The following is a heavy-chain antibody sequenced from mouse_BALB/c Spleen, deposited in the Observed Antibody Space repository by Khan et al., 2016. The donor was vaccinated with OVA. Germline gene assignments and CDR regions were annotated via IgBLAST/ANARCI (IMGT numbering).Heavy chain of an antibody. V-gene: IGHV2-2*01. CDR3: ARGNGYYVWYFDV. Sequence: QVQLKQSGPGLVQPSQSLSITCTVSGFSLTSYGVHWVRQSPGKGLEWLGVIWSGGNTDSNAAFISRLSISKDNSKSQVFFKMNSLQADDTARYFCARGNGYYVWYFDVWGAGTTVTVYS. CDR1: GFSLTSYG. J-gene: IGHJ1*01. CDR2: IWSGGNT. D-gene: IGHD2-3*01.